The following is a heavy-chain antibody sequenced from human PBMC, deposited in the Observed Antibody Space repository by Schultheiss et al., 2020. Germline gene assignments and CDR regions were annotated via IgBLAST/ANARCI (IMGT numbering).Heavy chain of an antibody. V-gene: IGHV4-38-2*01. D-gene: IGHD2-15*01. CDR3: ARDSTVVVAAYENYYYYYGMDV. Sequence: SETLSLTCVVSGYSIGSGYYWGWIRQPPGKGLEWIGYIYYSGSTNYNPSLKSRVTISVDTSKNQFSLKLSSVTAADTAVYYCARDSTVVVAAYENYYYYYGMDVWGKGTTVTVSS. CDR1: GYSIGSGYY. CDR2: IYYSGST. J-gene: IGHJ6*04.